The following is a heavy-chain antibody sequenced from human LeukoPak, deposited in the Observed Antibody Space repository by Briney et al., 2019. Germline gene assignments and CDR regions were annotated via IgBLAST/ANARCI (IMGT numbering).Heavy chain of an antibody. J-gene: IGHJ6*02. Sequence: PGGSLRLSCAASGFTFSSYAMHWVRQAPGKGLEWVAVISYDGSNKYYADSVKGRFTISRDNSKNTLYLQMNSLRAEDTAVYYCAKEGSYYDSYGMDVWGQGTTVTVSS. V-gene: IGHV3-30-3*01. CDR2: ISYDGSNK. CDR3: AKEGSYYDSYGMDV. D-gene: IGHD3-22*01. CDR1: GFTFSSYA.